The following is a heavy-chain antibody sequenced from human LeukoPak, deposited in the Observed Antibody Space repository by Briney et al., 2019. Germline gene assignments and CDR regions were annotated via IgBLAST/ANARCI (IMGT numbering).Heavy chain of an antibody. D-gene: IGHD6-19*01. CDR1: GYTFTGYC. CDR2: ISPKSGGT. V-gene: IGHV1-2*02. J-gene: IGHJ4*02. Sequence: ASVKVSCKASGYTFTGYCMHWVRQAPGQGLEWMGWISPKSGGTNYAQKFQGRVTMTRDTSISTTYMELSRLRSDDTAVYYCSRDLGISGWYAPPLGYFDYWGQGTLVTVSS. CDR3: SRDLGISGWYAPPLGYFDY.